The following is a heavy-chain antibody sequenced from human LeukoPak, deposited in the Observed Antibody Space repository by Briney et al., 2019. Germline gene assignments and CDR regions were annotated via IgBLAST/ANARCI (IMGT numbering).Heavy chain of an antibody. CDR3: ANHPGRGYGYLDY. CDR1: GFTFSSYA. J-gene: IGHJ4*02. CDR2: ISGSGGST. V-gene: IGHV3-23*01. Sequence: PGGSLRLSCAASGFTFSSYAMSWVRQAPGKGLEWVSAISGSGGSTYYADSVKGRFTISRDNSKKTLYLQMNSLRAEDTAVYYCANHPGRGYGYLDYWGQGTLVTVSS. D-gene: IGHD3-10*01.